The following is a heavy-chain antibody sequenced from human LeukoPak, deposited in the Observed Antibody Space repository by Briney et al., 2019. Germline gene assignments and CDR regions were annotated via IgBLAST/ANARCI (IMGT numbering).Heavy chain of an antibody. J-gene: IGHJ5*02. CDR2: ISNNDDSR. CDR1: GFTFSNYE. CDR3: ARDRRDDYGDYDNWFDP. V-gene: IGHV3-48*03. Sequence: HPGGSLRLSCAASGFTFSNYEMNWVRQAPGKGLEWVSYISNNDDSRYYADSVKDRFTISRDNARKSLWLQMNSLRAEDTAVYYCARDRRDDYGDYDNWFDPWGQGALVTVSS. D-gene: IGHD4-17*01.